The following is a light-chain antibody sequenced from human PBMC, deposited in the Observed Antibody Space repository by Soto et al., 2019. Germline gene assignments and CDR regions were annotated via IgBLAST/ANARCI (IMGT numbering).Light chain of an antibody. CDR2: DVS. Sequence: QSALTQPASVSGSPGQSIAISCTGTSSDVGAYNYVSWCQQHPGKAPKLMIYDVSHRPSGVSDRFSGSKSANTASLTISGLQAEDEADYYCSSYTSSTTLYAFGTGTQLTVL. V-gene: IGLV2-14*03. CDR1: SSDVGAYNY. CDR3: SSYTSSTTLYA. J-gene: IGLJ1*01.